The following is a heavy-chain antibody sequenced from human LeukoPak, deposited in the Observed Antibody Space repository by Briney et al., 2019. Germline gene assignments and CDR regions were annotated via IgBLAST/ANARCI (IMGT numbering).Heavy chain of an antibody. V-gene: IGHV3-13*01. D-gene: IGHD2/OR15-2a*01. CDR1: GFTFSSYD. CDR2: IGTAGDT. Sequence: GGSLRLSCAASGFTFSSYDMHWVRQATGKGLEWVSAIGTAGDTYYSGSVKGRFTISRENAKNSLYLQMNSLRAEDTAVYYCARRFLDAFDIWGQGTMVTVSS. CDR3: ARRFLDAFDI. J-gene: IGHJ3*02.